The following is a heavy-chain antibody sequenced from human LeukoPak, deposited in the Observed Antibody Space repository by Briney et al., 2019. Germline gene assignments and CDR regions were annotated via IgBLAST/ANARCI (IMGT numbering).Heavy chain of an antibody. CDR2: INHSGST. V-gene: IGHV4-34*01. D-gene: IGHD3-10*01. CDR3: ARFPLTLYRGSGSGFDY. J-gene: IGHJ4*02. Sequence: PSETLSLTFTVSGGFISAYYWSWIRQPPGKGLEWIGEINHSGSTNYNPSLKSRVTISVDTSKNQFSLKLSSVTAADTAVYYCARFPLTLYRGSGSGFDYWGQGTLVTVSS. CDR1: GGFISAYY.